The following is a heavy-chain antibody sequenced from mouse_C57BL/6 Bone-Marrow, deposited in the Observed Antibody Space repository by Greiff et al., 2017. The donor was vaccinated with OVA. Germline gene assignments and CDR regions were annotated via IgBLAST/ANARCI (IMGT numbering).Heavy chain of an antibody. D-gene: IGHD2-3*01. CDR1: GYTFTNYW. CDR2: IYPGGGYT. CDR3: ARWYGYYYWYFDV. J-gene: IGHJ1*03. V-gene: IGHV1-63*01. Sequence: QVQLQQSGAELVRPGTSVHPSFKASGYTFTNYWIGWAKQRPGHGLEWIGDIYPGGGYTNYNEKFKGKATLTADKSSSTAYMQFSSLTSEDSAIYYCARWYGYYYWYFDVWDTGTTVTVSS.